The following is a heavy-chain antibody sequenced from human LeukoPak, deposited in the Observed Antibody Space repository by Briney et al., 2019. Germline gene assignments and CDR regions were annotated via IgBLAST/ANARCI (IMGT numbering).Heavy chain of an antibody. CDR3: ARAGELRYMDV. CDR2: IKHIGPTT. CDR1: GFTFNDYY. J-gene: IGHJ6*03. V-gene: IGHV3-11*04. Sequence: GGSLRLSCAASGFTFNDYYMTWIRQAPGKGLEWVSTIKHIGPTTYYADSVKGRFTISRDNAKNSLFLQMSSLRADDTAIYYCARAGELRYMDVWGKGIAVTVSS. D-gene: IGHD3-16*01.